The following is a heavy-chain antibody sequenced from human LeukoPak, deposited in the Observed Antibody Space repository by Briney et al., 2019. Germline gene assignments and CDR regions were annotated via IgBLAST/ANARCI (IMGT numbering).Heavy chain of an antibody. CDR2: ISSTGGTT. Sequence: GGSLRLSCAASGITFSSYGMSWVSQAPGKGLEWVSSISSTGGTTYYADSVKGRFTISRDNSKNTLYLQMNSLRAEDTAIYYCAKNGDRGAYCTGGTCYPYFYYYMDVWGKGTTVTI. CDR1: GITFSSYG. V-gene: IGHV3-23*01. CDR3: AKNGDRGAYCTGGTCYPYFYYYMDV. J-gene: IGHJ6*03. D-gene: IGHD2-15*01.